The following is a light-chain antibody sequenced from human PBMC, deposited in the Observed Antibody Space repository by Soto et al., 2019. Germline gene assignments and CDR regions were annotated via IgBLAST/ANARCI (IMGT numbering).Light chain of an antibody. J-gene: IGKJ2*01. V-gene: IGKV1-39*01. CDR2: AAS. CDR1: QSISSY. Sequence: DIQMTQSPSSLSASVGDRVTITCRASQSISSYLNWYQQKPGKATKLMIYAASSLQSGVPSRFSGSGSGTDFTLTISSLQPEDFATYYCQQSYSTPTFGQGNKLEI. CDR3: QQSYSTPT.